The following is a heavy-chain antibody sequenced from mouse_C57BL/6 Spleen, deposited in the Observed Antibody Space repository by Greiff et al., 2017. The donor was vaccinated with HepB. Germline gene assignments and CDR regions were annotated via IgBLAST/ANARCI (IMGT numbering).Heavy chain of an antibody. CDR1: GFTFSSYA. D-gene: IGHD1-1*01. J-gene: IGHJ1*03. V-gene: IGHV5-4*01. CDR2: ISDGGSYT. CDR3: ARDITTVGAPNFEV. Sequence: EVQLVESGGGLVKPGGSLKLSCAASGFTFSSYAMSWVRQTPEKRLEWVATISDGGSYTYYPDNVKGRFTISRDNAKNNLYLQMSHLKSEDTAMYYGARDITTVGAPNFEVWAQGPRSPSPQ.